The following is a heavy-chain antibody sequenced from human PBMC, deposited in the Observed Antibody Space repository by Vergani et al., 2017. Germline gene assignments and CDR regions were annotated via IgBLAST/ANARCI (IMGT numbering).Heavy chain of an antibody. D-gene: IGHD6-19*01. Sequence: QVQLVQSGAEVKKPGSSVKVSCKASGGTFSSYAISWVRQAPGQGLEWMGRIIPIFGTANYAQKFQGRVTITADESTSTPYMELSSLRSEDTAVYYCASASIAVAGNTGDAFDIWGQGTMVTVSS. CDR2: IIPIFGTA. J-gene: IGHJ3*02. CDR1: GGTFSSYA. V-gene: IGHV1-69*13. CDR3: ASASIAVAGNTGDAFDI.